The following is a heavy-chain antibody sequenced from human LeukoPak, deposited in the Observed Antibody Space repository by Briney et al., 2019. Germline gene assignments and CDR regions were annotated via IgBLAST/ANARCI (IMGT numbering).Heavy chain of an antibody. CDR1: GYTFSSHG. CDR3: AREGTAGRYYFDY. V-gene: IGHV1-18*01. Sequence: ASVKVSCKASGYTFSSHGITWVRQAPGQGLEWMGWISANNGNTNYAQKLQGRVTVTTYTSTSIAYMELRSLRSDDTAVYYCAREGTAGRYYFDYWGQGTLVTVSS. J-gene: IGHJ4*02. D-gene: IGHD3-10*01. CDR2: ISANNGNT.